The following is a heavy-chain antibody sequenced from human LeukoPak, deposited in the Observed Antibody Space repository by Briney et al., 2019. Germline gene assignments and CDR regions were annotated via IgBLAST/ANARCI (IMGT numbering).Heavy chain of an antibody. CDR1: GYTFTSYG. D-gene: IGHD5-24*01. Sequence: GASVKVSCKASGYTFTSYGISWVRQAPGQGLEWMGWISAYNGNTNYAQKFQGRVTMTRDTSTSTVYMELSSLRSEDTAVYYCARDVAREFDYWGQGALVTVSS. CDR2: ISAYNGNT. V-gene: IGHV1-18*01. CDR3: ARDVAREFDY. J-gene: IGHJ4*02.